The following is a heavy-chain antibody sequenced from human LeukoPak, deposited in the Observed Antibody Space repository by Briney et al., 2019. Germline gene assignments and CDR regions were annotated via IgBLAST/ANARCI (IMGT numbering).Heavy chain of an antibody. CDR2: IYSGGST. CDR3: ARAVGGYYYYFDY. CDR1: GFTVSSNY. J-gene: IGHJ4*02. Sequence: GGSLRLSCAASGFTVSSNYMSWVRQAPGKGLEWVSVIYSGGSTYCADSVKGRFTISRDNAKNSLYLQMNSLRAEDTAVYYCARAVGGYYYYFDYWGQGTLVTVSS. V-gene: IGHV3-53*01. D-gene: IGHD3-22*01.